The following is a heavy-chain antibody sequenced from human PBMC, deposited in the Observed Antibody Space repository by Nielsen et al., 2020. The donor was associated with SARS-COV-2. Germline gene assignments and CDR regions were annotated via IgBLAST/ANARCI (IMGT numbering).Heavy chain of an antibody. CDR1: GFTFSSYG. J-gene: IGHJ6*02. CDR3: ARDSATGAAYYGMDV. D-gene: IGHD2-8*02. Sequence: GESLKISCAASGFTFSSYGMHWVRQAPGKGLEWVAVISYDGTNKYYADSVKGRFTISRDNSKNTLYLQMNSLRAEDTAVYYCARDSATGAAYYGMDVWGQGTTVTVSS. CDR2: ISYDGTNK. V-gene: IGHV3-30*03.